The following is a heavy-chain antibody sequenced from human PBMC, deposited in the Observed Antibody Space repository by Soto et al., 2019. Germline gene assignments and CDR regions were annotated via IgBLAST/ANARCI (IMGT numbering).Heavy chain of an antibody. V-gene: IGHV4-4*07. J-gene: IGHJ4*02. CDR2: IYTSGST. Sequence: QVQLQESGPGLVKPSETLSLTCTVSGGSISSYYWSWIRQPAGKGLEWLGRIYTSGSTNYNPSLKTRVTTSVDTSKHQFSLKLSSVTAADPAVYYCARDGYYDFWSGYSYFDYWGQGTLVTVSS. CDR3: ARDGYYDFWSGYSYFDY. D-gene: IGHD3-3*01. CDR1: GGSISSYY.